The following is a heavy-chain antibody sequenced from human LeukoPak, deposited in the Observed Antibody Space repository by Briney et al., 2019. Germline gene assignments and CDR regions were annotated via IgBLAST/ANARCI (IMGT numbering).Heavy chain of an antibody. CDR2: ISTGNGNT. V-gene: IGHV1-18*01. CDR1: GDTFIRYG. Sequence: ASVKVSCTASGDTFIRYGITWVRQAPGQGLEWMGWISTGNGNTNSGQKFQGRVTMTTDKSTGTAHMELRSLRSDDTAMYYCARDLYYDFWSGYVYYMDVWGKGTTVTVSS. CDR3: ARDLYYDFWSGYVYYMDV. D-gene: IGHD3-3*01. J-gene: IGHJ6*03.